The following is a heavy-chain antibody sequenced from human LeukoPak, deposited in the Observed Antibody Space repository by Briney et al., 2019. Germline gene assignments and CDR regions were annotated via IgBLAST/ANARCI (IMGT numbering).Heavy chain of an antibody. J-gene: IGHJ6*03. CDR2: IRYNGNNQ. Sequence: GGSLRLSCAESGFTFNNYGMHWVRHAPGKGLEWVAFIRYNGNNQYYADSVKGRFTISRDNSKNTLYLQMNSLKGDDTAVYYCAKDSAFYYIDVWGKGTTLIISS. CDR3: AKDSAFYYIDV. CDR1: GFTFNNYG. D-gene: IGHD3-10*01. V-gene: IGHV3-30*02.